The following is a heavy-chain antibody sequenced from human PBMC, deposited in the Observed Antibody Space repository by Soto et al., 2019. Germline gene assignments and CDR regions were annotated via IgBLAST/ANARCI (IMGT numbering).Heavy chain of an antibody. Sequence: EVQLVESGGGLVQPGGSLKLSCAASGFTFSGSAMHWVRQASGKGLEWVGRIRSKANSYATAYAASVKGRFTISRDDSKNTAYLQMNSLKTEDTAVYYCTRLTSRRLAAWGGFDYWGQGTLVTVSS. CDR2: IRSKANSYAT. J-gene: IGHJ4*02. CDR3: TRLTSRRLAAWGGFDY. D-gene: IGHD6-6*01. CDR1: GFTFSGSA. V-gene: IGHV3-73*02.